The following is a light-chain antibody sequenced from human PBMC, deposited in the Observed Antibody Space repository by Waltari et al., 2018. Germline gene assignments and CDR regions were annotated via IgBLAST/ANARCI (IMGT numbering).Light chain of an antibody. CDR2: WAS. CDR1: QSLSYNSNNKNY. V-gene: IGKV4-1*01. J-gene: IGKJ3*01. Sequence: DIVMTQSPESLAVSLGERATINCKSSQSLSYNSNNKNYLAWYQQKPGQPPNVLIYWASTRESGVPDRGSGSGSGTDVSLTSSSLQAEDVAVYYCQQYYATPFTFGPGTKVDSK. CDR3: QQYYATPFT.